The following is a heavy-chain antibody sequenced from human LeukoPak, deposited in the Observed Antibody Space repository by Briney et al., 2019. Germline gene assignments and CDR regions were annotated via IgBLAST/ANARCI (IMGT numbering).Heavy chain of an antibody. D-gene: IGHD2-21*02. CDR2: IYTSGST. V-gene: IGHV4-4*07. CDR1: GFTFSTYW. J-gene: IGHJ4*02. CDR3: ATRGVTLFNRPDI. Sequence: GSLRLSCAASGFTFSTYWMSWIRQPAGKGLEWIGRIYTSGSTNYNPSLKSRVTMSVDTSKNQFSLKVRSVTAADTAVYYCATRGVTLFNRPDIWGRGTLVTVSS.